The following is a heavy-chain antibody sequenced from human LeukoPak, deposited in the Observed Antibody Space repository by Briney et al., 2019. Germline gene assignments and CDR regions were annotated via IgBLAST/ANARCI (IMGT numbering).Heavy chain of an antibody. J-gene: IGHJ4*02. V-gene: IGHV4-59*01. Sequence: PSETLSLTCTVSGGSISSYYWSWIRQPPGKGLEWIGYIYYSGSTNYNPPLKSRVTISVDTSKNQFSLKLSSVTAADTAVYYCARARGDSIAAAAPNLDYWGQGTLVTVSS. CDR3: ARARGDSIAAAAPNLDY. CDR1: GGSISSYY. D-gene: IGHD6-13*01. CDR2: IYYSGST.